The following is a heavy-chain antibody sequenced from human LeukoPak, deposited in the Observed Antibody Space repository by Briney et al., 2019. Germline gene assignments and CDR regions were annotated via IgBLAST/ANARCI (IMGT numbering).Heavy chain of an antibody. CDR2: IYHSGAA. Sequence: PSETLSLTCGVSGDSISSDGHSWSWIRQPPGRGLEWVGYIYHSGAAYYNPSLKSRVTISVDTSKNQFSLKLSSVTAADTAVYYCARRGFGELWPQFLGYMDVWGKGTTVTISS. J-gene: IGHJ6*03. CDR1: GDSISSDGHS. V-gene: IGHV4-30-2*03. D-gene: IGHD3-10*01. CDR3: ARRGFGELWPQFLGYMDV.